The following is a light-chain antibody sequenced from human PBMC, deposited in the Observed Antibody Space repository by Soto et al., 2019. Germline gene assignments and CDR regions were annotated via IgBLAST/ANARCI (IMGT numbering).Light chain of an antibody. V-gene: IGKV3-15*01. CDR1: QSVRTN. Sequence: EIVMTQSPDTLSVSPGERATLSCRASQSVRTNLAWYQHKPGQAPRLLIYGASTRATDIPGRFSGSGSGTEVTLTISSLRSDDFEVDYSQQYSHVPARTFGQGTKVEIQ. J-gene: IGKJ1*01. CDR2: GAS. CDR3: QQYSHVPART.